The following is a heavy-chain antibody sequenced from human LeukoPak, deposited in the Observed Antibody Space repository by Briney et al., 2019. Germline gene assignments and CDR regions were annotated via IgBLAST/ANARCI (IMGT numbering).Heavy chain of an antibody. CDR1: GGSISSSNW. CDR3: ARHLSGYSREFDY. D-gene: IGHD3-22*01. J-gene: IGHJ4*02. CDR2: IYYSGST. V-gene: IGHV4-4*02. Sequence: SGTLSLTCAVSGGSISSSNWWSWVRQPPGKGLEWIGSIYYSGSTYYNPSLKSRVTISVDTSKNQFSLKLSSVTAADTAVYYCARHLSGYSREFDYWGQGTLVTVSS.